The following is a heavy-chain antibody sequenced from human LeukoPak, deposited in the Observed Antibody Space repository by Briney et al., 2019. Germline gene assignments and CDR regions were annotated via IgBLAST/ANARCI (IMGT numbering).Heavy chain of an antibody. CDR2: INPSVGST. J-gene: IGHJ6*02. Sequence: ASVKVSCKVSGYTLTELSMHWVRQAPGQGLEWMGIINPSVGSTSYAQKFQGRVTMTRDTSTSTVYMELSSLRSEDTAVYYCARLIYGDYVRDYYYYGMDVWGQGTTVTVSS. CDR3: ARLIYGDYVRDYYYYGMDV. D-gene: IGHD4-17*01. V-gene: IGHV1-46*01. CDR1: GYTLTELS.